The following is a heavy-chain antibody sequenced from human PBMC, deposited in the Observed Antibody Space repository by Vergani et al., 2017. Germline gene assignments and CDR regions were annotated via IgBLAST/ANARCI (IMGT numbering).Heavy chain of an antibody. CDR2: IKSEGRT. J-gene: IGHJ5*02. V-gene: IGHV3-66*02. CDR1: GFRVTTYY. Sequence: VELLESGGGLAQPGGSLRFSCSASGFRVTTYYMSWFRQAPGKGMEGVSVIKSEGRTSYAESVRGRFTISRDTSRNAVYLQMNILRVEDTGVYYCTRSEWSGTTCYGHYFDLWGHGILVTVSS. D-gene: IGHD3-3*01. CDR3: TRSEWSGTTCYGHYFDL.